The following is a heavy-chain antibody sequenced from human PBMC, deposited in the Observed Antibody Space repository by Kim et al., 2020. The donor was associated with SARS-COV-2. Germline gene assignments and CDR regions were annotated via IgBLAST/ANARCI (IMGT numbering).Heavy chain of an antibody. Sequence: GGSLRLSCAASGFTFSSYAMSWVRQAPGKGLEWVSYIGGGGARTHYAGSVKGRCTISRDNSKNILYLHLNSLRAEDTAVYYCPKCRCGWGCDSF. J-gene: IGHJ3*01. V-gene: IGHV3-23*01. D-gene: IGHD3-10*01. CDR3: PKCRCGWGCDSF. CDR1: GFTFSSYA. CDR2: IGGGGART.